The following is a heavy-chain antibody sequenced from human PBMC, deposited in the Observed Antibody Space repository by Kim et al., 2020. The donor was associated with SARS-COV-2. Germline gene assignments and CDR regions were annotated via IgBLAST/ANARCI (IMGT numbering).Heavy chain of an antibody. Sequence: GGSLRLSCAASGFTFSSYAMSWVRQAPGKGLEWVSAISGSGGSTYYADSVKGRFTISRDNSKNTLYLQMNSLRAGDTAVYYCAGDSPHSGGFYYYYGMDVWGKGTMVTVSS. V-gene: IGHV3-23*01. J-gene: IGHJ6*04. CDR1: GFTFSSYA. CDR3: AGDSPHSGGFYYYYGMDV. CDR2: ISGSGGST. D-gene: IGHD3-10*01.